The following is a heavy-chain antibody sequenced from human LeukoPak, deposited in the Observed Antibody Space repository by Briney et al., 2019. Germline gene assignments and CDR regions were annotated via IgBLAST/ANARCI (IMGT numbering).Heavy chain of an antibody. CDR3: AIPSGYRSETLDY. Sequence: ASVKVSCKASGGTFSSYAISWVRQAPGQGLEWMGGIIPIFGTANYAQKFQGRVTITTDESTSTAYMAPSSLRSEDTAVYYCAIPSGYRSETLDYWGQGTLVTVSS. CDR2: IIPIFGTA. CDR1: GGTFSSYA. D-gene: IGHD3-16*02. V-gene: IGHV1-69*05. J-gene: IGHJ4*02.